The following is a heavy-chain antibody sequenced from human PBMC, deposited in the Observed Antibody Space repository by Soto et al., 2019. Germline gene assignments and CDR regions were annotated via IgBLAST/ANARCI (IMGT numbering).Heavy chain of an antibody. CDR2: INAGNGNT. J-gene: IGHJ4*02. D-gene: IGHD3-22*01. CDR1: GYTFTSYA. Sequence: ASVKVSCKASGYTFTSYAMHWVRQAPGQRLEWMGWINAGNGNTKYSQKFQGRVTITRDTSASTAYMELSSLRSEDTAVYYCAREFTMIWRGEFDYWGQGTLVTVSS. CDR3: AREFTMIWRGEFDY. V-gene: IGHV1-3*01.